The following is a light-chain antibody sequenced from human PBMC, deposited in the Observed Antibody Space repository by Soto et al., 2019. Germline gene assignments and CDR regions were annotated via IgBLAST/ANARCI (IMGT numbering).Light chain of an antibody. J-gene: IGKJ4*01. CDR3: QQYNNWPLT. CDR1: QSVSSN. Sequence: EIVMTQSPATLSVSPGERATLSCRAGQSVSSNLAWYQQKPGQAPRLLIYGASTRATGTSARFSGSGSGTEFTLTISSLQSEDFAVYYCQQYNNWPLTFGGGTKVEIK. CDR2: GAS. V-gene: IGKV3-15*01.